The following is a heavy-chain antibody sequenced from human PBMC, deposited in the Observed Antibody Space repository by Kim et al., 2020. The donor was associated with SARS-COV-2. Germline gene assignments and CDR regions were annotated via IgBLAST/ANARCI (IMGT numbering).Heavy chain of an antibody. Sequence: ASVKVSCKASGYTFTSYYMHWVRQAPGQGLEWMGIINPSGGSTSYAQKFQGRVTMTRDTSTSTVYMELSSLRSEDTAVYYCARSSSGYYVLPGGYYGMDVWGQGTTVTVSS. V-gene: IGHV1-46*01. D-gene: IGHD3-22*01. CDR1: GYTFTSYY. CDR3: ARSSSGYYVLPGGYYGMDV. J-gene: IGHJ6*02. CDR2: INPSGGST.